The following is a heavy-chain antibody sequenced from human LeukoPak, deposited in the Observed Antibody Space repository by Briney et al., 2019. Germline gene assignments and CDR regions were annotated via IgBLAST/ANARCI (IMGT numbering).Heavy chain of an antibody. CDR1: AFAVSINY. Sequence: GGSLRLSCTASAFAVSINYMSWVRQAPGKGLEWVSVIYSGGSTYYADSVKGRFTISRDNSKNTLYLQMNSLRAEDTAVYYCARIDYCGGDCYYFDYWGQGTLVTVSS. CDR2: IYSGGST. V-gene: IGHV3-66*01. D-gene: IGHD2-21*02. CDR3: ARIDYCGGDCYYFDY. J-gene: IGHJ4*02.